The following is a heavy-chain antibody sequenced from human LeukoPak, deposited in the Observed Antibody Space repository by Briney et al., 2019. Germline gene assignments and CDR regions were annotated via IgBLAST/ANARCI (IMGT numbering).Heavy chain of an antibody. J-gene: IGHJ4*02. CDR1: GFTFGIYW. V-gene: IGHV3-7*04. Sequence: PGGSLRLSCAASGFTFGIYWMSWVRLAPGKGLEGVANIKQDGSEKFYVDSVKGRSTLSRDNAKNSLFLQMNSLRAEDTAVYYCARDYYGSGWYGDYWGQGTLVTVSS. CDR3: ARDYYGSGWYGDY. CDR2: IKQDGSEK. D-gene: IGHD6-19*01.